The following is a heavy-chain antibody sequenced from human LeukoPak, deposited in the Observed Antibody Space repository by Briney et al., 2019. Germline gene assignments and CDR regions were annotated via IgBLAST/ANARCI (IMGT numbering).Heavy chain of an antibody. CDR3: AGGRYYFDY. CDR2: IRGDGSNK. D-gene: IGHD3-10*01. J-gene: IGHJ4*02. CDR1: GCTFSNYG. V-gene: IGHV3-30*02. Sequence: GGALRLSCAASGCTFSNYGIHWVRQAPGKGLEWVAFIRGDGSNKYYADSVKGRFTISRDNSKNTLYLQMNSLRAEDTAVYYCAGGRYYFDYWGQGTLVTVSS.